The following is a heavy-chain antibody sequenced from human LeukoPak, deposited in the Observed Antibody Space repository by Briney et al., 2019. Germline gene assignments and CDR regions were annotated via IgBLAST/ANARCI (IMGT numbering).Heavy chain of an antibody. J-gene: IGHJ4*02. CDR3: AKFRGYSYGPIGY. D-gene: IGHD5-18*01. CDR1: EVTVTSNY. CDR2: ISGSGGST. Sequence: GGSLRLSCAASEVTVTSNYMSWVRQAPGKGLEWVSAISGSGGSTFYADSVKGRFTISRDNSKNTLYLQMNSLRAEDTAVYYCAKFRGYSYGPIGYWGQGTLVTVSS. V-gene: IGHV3-23*01.